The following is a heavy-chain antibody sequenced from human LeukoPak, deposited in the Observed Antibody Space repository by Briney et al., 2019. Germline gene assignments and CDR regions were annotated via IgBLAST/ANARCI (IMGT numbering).Heavy chain of an antibody. CDR2: INPSGST. Sequence: PSETLSLTCAVYGGSFSAYSWSWIRQPPGKGLEWIGEINPSGSTNYNPSLKSRVTISVATSKSQFSLNLSSVTAADTAVFYCVRQNSDYYYYYLDVWGEGTTVIVSS. CDR1: GGSFSAYS. D-gene: IGHD1-7*01. CDR3: VRQNSDYYYYYLDV. V-gene: IGHV4-34*01. J-gene: IGHJ6*03.